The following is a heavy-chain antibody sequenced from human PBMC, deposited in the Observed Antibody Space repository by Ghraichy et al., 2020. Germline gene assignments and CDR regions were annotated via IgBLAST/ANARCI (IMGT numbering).Heavy chain of an antibody. J-gene: IGHJ6*02. CDR1: GFTFTNYG. CDR3: ARDRGGYDVLTGYYYHYYGRDV. V-gene: IGHV3-30*03. Sequence: GGSLRLSCVASGFTFTNYGIHWARQAPGKGLEWVALISYDANKKDYVDSVKGRFTISRDNSKNTVYLQMNRLRAEDTAVYYCARDRGGYDVLTGYYYHYYGRDVWGQGTTVTVSS. CDR2: ISYDANKK. D-gene: IGHD3-9*01.